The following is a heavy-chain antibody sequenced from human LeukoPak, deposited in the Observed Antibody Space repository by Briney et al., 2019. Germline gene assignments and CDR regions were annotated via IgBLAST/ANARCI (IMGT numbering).Heavy chain of an antibody. CDR2: INPNSGGT. V-gene: IGHV1-2*02. J-gene: IGHJ4*02. CDR1: GYTFTGYY. CDR3: ARDHRGYSSSWYSDFDY. Sequence: ASVKVSCKASGYTFTGYYMHWVRQAPGQVLGWMGWINPNSGGTNYAQKFQGRVTMTRDTSISTAYMELSRLRSDDTAVYYCARDHRGYSSSWYSDFDYWGQGTLVTVSS. D-gene: IGHD6-13*01.